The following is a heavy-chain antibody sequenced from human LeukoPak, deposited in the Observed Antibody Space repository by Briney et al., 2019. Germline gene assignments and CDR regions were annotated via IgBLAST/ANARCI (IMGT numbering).Heavy chain of an antibody. CDR1: GYTVSNNY. CDR3: ARMGVGGAFDI. J-gene: IGHJ3*02. D-gene: IGHD2-15*01. Sequence: GGSLRLSCAASGYTVSNNYMSWVRQAPGKGLEWVSVIYSGGSTYYADSVKGRFTISRDNSKNTLYLQMNSLRAEDTAVYYCARMGVGGAFDIWGQGTMVTVSS. V-gene: IGHV3-53*01. CDR2: IYSGGST.